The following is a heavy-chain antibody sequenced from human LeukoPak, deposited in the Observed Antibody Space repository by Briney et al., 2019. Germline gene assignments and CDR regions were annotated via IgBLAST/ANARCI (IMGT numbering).Heavy chain of an antibody. Sequence: ASVNVSCKASGYTFTGYYMHWVRQAPGQGLEWMGWINPNSGGTNYAQKFQGRVTMTRDTSISTAYMELSRLRSDDTAVYYCAREGYSYGYFEREAFDIWGQGTMVTVSS. CDR3: AREGYSYGYFEREAFDI. J-gene: IGHJ3*02. V-gene: IGHV1-2*02. CDR2: INPNSGGT. CDR1: GYTFTGYY. D-gene: IGHD5-18*01.